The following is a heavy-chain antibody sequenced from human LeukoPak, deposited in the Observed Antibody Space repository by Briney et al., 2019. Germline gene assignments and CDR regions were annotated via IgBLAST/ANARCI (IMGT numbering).Heavy chain of an antibody. CDR2: IYYSGST. D-gene: IGHD5-18*01. CDR3: ARGVWDGYSYGSGGAWFDR. CDR1: GGSISSYY. V-gene: IGHV4-59*01. J-gene: IGHJ5*02. Sequence: PETPSLTCTVSGGSISSYYWSWIWQPPGKGLEWIGYIYYSGSTNYNPSLKSRVTISVDTSKNQFSLKLSSVTAADTAVYYCARGVWDGYSYGSGGAWFDRWGHGILVSVSS.